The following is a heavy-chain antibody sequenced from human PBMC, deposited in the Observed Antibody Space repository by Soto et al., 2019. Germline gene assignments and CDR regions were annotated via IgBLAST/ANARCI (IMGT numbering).Heavy chain of an antibody. J-gene: IGHJ5*02. CDR2: IYYSGST. Sequence: SPTLSLTCTVSGGSISSYYWSWIRPPPGKGLEWIGYIYYSGSTNYNPSLKSRVTISVDTSKNQFSLKLSSVTAADTAVYYCARGNWRFDPWGQGTLVTVSS. CDR3: ARGNWRFDP. V-gene: IGHV4-59*01. CDR1: GGSISSYY.